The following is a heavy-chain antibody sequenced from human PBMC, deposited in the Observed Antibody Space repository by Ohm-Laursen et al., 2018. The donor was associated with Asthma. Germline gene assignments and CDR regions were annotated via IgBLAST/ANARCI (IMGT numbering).Heavy chain of an antibody. V-gene: IGHV3-21*01. CDR3: ARIGPEWELPGREYSLHH. CDR2: ISTASSFI. J-gene: IGHJ1*01. Sequence: SLRLSCAAFGSTFSRYSIHWVRQIPGKGLEWVASISTASSFIYYADSVRGRFTTSRDNARNSVYLQMNSLRAEDTALYYCARIGPEWELPGREYSLHHWGEGTLVTVSS. D-gene: IGHD1-26*01. CDR1: GSTFSRYS.